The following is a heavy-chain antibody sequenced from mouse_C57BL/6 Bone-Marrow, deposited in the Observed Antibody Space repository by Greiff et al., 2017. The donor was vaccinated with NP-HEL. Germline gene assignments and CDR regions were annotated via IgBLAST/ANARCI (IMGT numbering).Heavy chain of an antibody. CDR3: ARSITTEAWFAY. CDR1: GFTFTDYY. V-gene: IGHV7-3*01. D-gene: IGHD1-1*01. J-gene: IGHJ3*01. Sequence: DVKLVESGGGLVQPGGSLSLSCAASGFTFTDYYMSWVRQPPGKALEWLGFIRNKANGYTTVYSASVKGRFTISRDNSQSILYLQMNALRAEDSATYYCARSITTEAWFAYWGQGTLVTVSA. CDR2: IRNKANGYTT.